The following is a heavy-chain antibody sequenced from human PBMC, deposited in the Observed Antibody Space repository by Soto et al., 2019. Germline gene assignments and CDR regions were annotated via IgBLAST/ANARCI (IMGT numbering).Heavy chain of an antibody. CDR2: IIPILGIA. D-gene: IGHD2-15*01. CDR3: ASGYCSGGSCPQYYYYYYGMDV. CDR1: GGTFSSYT. V-gene: IGHV1-69*02. J-gene: IGHJ6*02. Sequence: QVQLVQSGAEVKKPGSSVKVSCKASGGTFSSYTISWVRQAPGQGLEWMGRIIPILGIANYAQKFQGRVTITADKSTSTDYMELSSLRSEDTAVYYCASGYCSGGSCPQYYYYYYGMDVWGQGTTVTVSS.